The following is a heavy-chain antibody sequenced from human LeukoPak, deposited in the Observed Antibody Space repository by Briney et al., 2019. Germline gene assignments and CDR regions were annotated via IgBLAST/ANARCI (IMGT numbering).Heavy chain of an antibody. CDR1: GFTFSSYS. D-gene: IGHD5-12*01. V-gene: IGHV3-48*01. J-gene: IGHJ4*02. CDR2: ISISTSSI. Sequence: PGGSLRLSCVGSGFTFSSYSMSWVRQAPGKGLEWVSYISISTSSIDYADSVKGRFTISRDNAKNSLYLQMNSLRAEDTAVYYCARESLATIGVDYWGQGTLVTVSS. CDR3: ARESLATIGVDY.